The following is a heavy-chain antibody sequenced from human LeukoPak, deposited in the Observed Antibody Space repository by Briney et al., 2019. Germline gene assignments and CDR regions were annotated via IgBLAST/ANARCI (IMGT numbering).Heavy chain of an antibody. Sequence: SETLSLTCTVSGGSISSYYWSWIRQPPGKGLEWIGYIYYSGSTNYNPSLKSRVTISVDTSKNQFSLKLSSVTAADTAVYYCARGNFDWLLRRPYYYYMDVWGKGTTVTISS. V-gene: IGHV4-59*01. CDR2: IYYSGST. D-gene: IGHD3-9*01. J-gene: IGHJ6*03. CDR3: ARGNFDWLLRRPYYYYMDV. CDR1: GGSISSYY.